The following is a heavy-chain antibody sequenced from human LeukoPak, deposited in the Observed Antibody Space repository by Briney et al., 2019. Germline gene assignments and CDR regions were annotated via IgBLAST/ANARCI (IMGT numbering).Heavy chain of an antibody. CDR3: ARRVVVPAAPYYFDY. V-gene: IGHV3-30-3*01. CDR1: GFTFSSYS. J-gene: IGHJ4*02. CDR2: VSYDGSSE. D-gene: IGHD2-2*01. Sequence: GGSLRLSCAASGFTFSSYSIHWVRQAPGKGLEWVAVVSYDGSSENYADSVKGRFTISRDNSKNTLYLQMNSLRAEDTAVYYCARRVVVPAAPYYFDYWGQGTLVTVSS.